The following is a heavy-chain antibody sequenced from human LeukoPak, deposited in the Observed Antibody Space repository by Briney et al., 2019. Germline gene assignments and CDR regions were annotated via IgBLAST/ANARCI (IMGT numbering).Heavy chain of an antibody. CDR3: ASGGDAFSTYY. D-gene: IGHD2-21*01. CDR1: GFTFTDYW. CDR2: ITIDGSDT. V-gene: IGHV3-74*01. Sequence: GGSLRLSCAASGFTFTDYWMHWARQTPGKGLVWVSRITIDGSDTTYADSVKGRFTISGDNAQNTVYLQMNSLRAEDTAIYYCASGGDAFSTYYWGQGTLVTVSS. J-gene: IGHJ4*02.